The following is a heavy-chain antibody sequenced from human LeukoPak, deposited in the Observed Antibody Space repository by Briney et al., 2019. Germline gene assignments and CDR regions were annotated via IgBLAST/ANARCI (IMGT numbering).Heavy chain of an antibody. CDR1: GGAISTYY. CDR2: IYYSGNT. V-gene: IGHV4-59*01. Sequence: SETLSLACTVSGGAISTYYWSWIRQPPGKGLEWIGYIYYSGNTNYNPSLKSRLTISVDTSKNQFSLRLSSVTAADTAVYFCARVGSGNFDYWGQGTLVTVSS. J-gene: IGHJ4*02. D-gene: IGHD1-26*01. CDR3: ARVGSGNFDY.